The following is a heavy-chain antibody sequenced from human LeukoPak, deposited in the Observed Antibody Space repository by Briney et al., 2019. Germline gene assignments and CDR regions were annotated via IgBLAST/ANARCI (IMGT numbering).Heavy chain of an antibody. CDR3: AVADCSSTSCPIWGFDY. CDR2: IIPIFGTA. J-gene: IGHJ4*02. V-gene: IGHV1-69*13. CDR1: GGTFSSYA. Sequence: SVKVSCKASGGTFSSYAISWVRQAPGQGLEWMGGIIPIFGTANYAQKFQGRVTITADESTSTAYMELSSLRSEDTAVYYCAVADCSSTSCPIWGFDYWGQGTLVTVSS. D-gene: IGHD2-2*01.